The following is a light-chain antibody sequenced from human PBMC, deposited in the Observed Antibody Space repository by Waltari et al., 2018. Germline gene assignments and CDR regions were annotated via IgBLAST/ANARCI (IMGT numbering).Light chain of an antibody. J-gene: IGLJ2*01. CDR1: STDAGGYNS. CDR2: DGS. Sequence: QSALTQPASVSGSPGQSVTIFCAGTSTDAGGYNSVPWYQEHPGQAPRVIIYDGSDRPSGVSDRFSGSKSGNTASLTISGLQAEDEADYYCSSQSSNDVVLFGGGTKLTVL. CDR3: SSQSSNDVVL. V-gene: IGLV2-14*01.